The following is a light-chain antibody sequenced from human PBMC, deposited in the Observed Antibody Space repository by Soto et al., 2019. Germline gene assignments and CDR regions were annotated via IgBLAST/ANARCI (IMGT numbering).Light chain of an antibody. CDR2: WAS. J-gene: IGKJ3*01. CDR3: QHDYSTPFT. Sequence: DIVMTQSPDSLAVSLGERATINCKSSQSVLYSSNNKNYLAWYQQKPGQPPKLLIYWASTRESGVPDRFSGSGSGTDFTLTISSLQAEDVAVYYCQHDYSTPFTFGPGTKVTIK. CDR1: QSVLYSSNNKNY. V-gene: IGKV4-1*01.